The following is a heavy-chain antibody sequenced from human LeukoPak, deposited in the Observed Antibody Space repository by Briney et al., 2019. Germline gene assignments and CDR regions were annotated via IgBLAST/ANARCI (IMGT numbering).Heavy chain of an antibody. J-gene: IGHJ5*02. Sequence: PSETLSLTCTVSGGSISSGGYYWSWIRQHPGKGLEWIGYIYYSGSTYYNPSLKSRVTISVDTSKNQFSLKLSSVTAADTAVYYCARAQLRVNWFDPWGQGTLVTVSS. D-gene: IGHD1-7*01. V-gene: IGHV4-31*03. CDR2: IYYSGST. CDR1: GGSISSGGYY. CDR3: ARAQLRVNWFDP.